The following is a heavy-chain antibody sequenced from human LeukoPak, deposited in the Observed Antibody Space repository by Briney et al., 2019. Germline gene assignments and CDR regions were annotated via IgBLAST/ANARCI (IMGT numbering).Heavy chain of an antibody. V-gene: IGHV3-11*06. CDR2: VSSSSSYT. J-gene: IGHJ4*02. CDR1: GFTFSDYY. Sequence: GGSLRLSCAASGFTFSDYYMSWIRQAPGKGLEWVSYVSSSSSYTNYADSVKGRFTISRDNAKNSLYLQMNSLRAEDTAVYYCARDCAYYDILTGYPRWFDYWGQGTLVTVSS. D-gene: IGHD3-9*01. CDR3: ARDCAYYDILTGYPRWFDY.